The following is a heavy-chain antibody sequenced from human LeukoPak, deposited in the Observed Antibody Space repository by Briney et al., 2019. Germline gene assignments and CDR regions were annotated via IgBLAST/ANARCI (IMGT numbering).Heavy chain of an antibody. D-gene: IGHD3-3*01. CDR1: GFTFSSYS. CDR2: ISSSGSTI. V-gene: IGHV3-48*04. Sequence: GGSLRLSCAASGFTFSSYSMNWVRQAPGKGLEWVSYISSSGSTIYYADSVKGRFTISRDNAKNSLYLQMNSLRAEDTAVYYCATVYYDSWSGYFDYWGQGTLVTVSS. CDR3: ATVYYDSWSGYFDY. J-gene: IGHJ4*02.